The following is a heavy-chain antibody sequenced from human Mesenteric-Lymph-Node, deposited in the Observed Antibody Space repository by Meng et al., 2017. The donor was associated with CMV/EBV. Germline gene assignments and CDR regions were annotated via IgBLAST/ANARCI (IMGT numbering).Heavy chain of an antibody. V-gene: IGHV3-7*01. J-gene: IGHJ4*02. CDR3: ARDPYGARGGF. CDR1: GFAFSRFW. Sequence: GESLKISCAASGFAFSRFWMSWVRQAPGKGLEWVANINQDESEKYYVDSVKGRFTISRDNSKNTLYLQMNSLRVEDTAVYYCARDPYGARGGFWGQGTLVTVSS. CDR2: INQDESEK. D-gene: IGHD4-17*01.